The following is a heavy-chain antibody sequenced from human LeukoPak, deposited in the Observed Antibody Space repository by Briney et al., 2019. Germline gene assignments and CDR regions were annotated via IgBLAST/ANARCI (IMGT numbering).Heavy chain of an antibody. CDR3: ARDLYCSSTSCYFRSSVSPRSQPYFQH. Sequence: PGGSLRLSCAASGFTFSSYSMNWVRQAPGKGLEWVSPISSSSSYIYYADSVKGRFTISRDNAKNSLYLQMNSLRAEDTAVYYCARDLYCSSTSCYFRSSVSPRSQPYFQHWGQGTLVTVSS. D-gene: IGHD2-2*01. CDR1: GFTFSSYS. V-gene: IGHV3-21*01. CDR2: ISSSSSYI. J-gene: IGHJ1*01.